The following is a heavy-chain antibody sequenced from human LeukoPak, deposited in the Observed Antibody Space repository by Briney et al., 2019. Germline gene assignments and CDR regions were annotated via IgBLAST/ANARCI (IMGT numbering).Heavy chain of an antibody. D-gene: IGHD3-10*01. CDR3: ARRGLLGSGTLAFGY. V-gene: IGHV4-34*01. J-gene: IGHJ4*02. CDR1: GGSISSYY. CDR2: LNHRGRT. Sequence: PSETLSLTCTVSGGSISSYYWSWFRQSPGKGLEWIGELNHRGRTDYDPSLTSRVTISIDTSKNHFALTLTSLTAADTAVYYCARRGLLGSGTLAFGYWGQGTLVTVSS.